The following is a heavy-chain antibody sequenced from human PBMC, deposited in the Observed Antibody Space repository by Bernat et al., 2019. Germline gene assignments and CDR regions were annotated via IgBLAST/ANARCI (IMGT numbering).Heavy chain of an antibody. D-gene: IGHD1-7*01. V-gene: IGHV2-70*15. CDR1: GFSLSANGMY. CDR3: ARGYNANYYNWFDP. Sequence: QVTLRESGPALVKPTQTLILTCSFSGFSLSANGMYVNWIRQPPGKALEWLARIDWDDDKYYRTSLRTRLTISKDTSKNQVVLTMTDMDPEDTATYHCARGYNANYYNWFDPWGQGTLVTVSS. J-gene: IGHJ5*02. CDR2: IDWDDDK.